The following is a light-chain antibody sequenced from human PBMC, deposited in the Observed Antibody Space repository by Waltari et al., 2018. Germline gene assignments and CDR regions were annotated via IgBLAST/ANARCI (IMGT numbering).Light chain of an antibody. CDR3: QQYGSSVMYT. V-gene: IGKV3-20*01. J-gene: IGKJ2*01. CDR2: GAS. Sequence: EVVLTQSPGTLSLSPGERATLSCRASQRLIKRYVAWYQQKPGQAPTLLIYGASNRAAGIPDRFSGSGSETGFTLTISRLEAEDFGVYYCQQYGSSVMYTFGQGTKLEIK. CDR1: QRLIKRY.